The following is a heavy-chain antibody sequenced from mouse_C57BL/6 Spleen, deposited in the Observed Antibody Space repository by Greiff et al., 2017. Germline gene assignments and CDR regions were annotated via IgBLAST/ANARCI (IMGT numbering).Heavy chain of an antibody. V-gene: IGHV5-17*01. J-gene: IGHJ1*03. CDR1: GFTFSDYG. CDR3: ARERIYYGNYWYFDV. CDR2: ISSGSSTI. D-gene: IGHD2-1*01. Sequence: VQLVESGGGLVKPGGSLKLSCAASGFTFSDYGMHWVRQAPEKGLEWVAYISSGSSTIYYADTVKGRFTISRDNAKNTLFLQMTSLRSEDTAMYYCARERIYYGNYWYFDVWGTGTTVTVSS.